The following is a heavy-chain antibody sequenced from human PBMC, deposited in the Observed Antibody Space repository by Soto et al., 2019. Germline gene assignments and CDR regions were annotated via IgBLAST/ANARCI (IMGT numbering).Heavy chain of an antibody. J-gene: IGHJ3*02. CDR1: GFTSNDAW. V-gene: IGHV3-15*01. D-gene: IGHD2-2*01. CDR3: TTERCTGTNCYVKNAFDS. Sequence: GGSLRLSCAASGFTSNDAWMTWVRQAPGKGLEWVGRIKTKTDGGTTDYAAPVKGRFTISRDDSKNTVYLQMNSLKIEDTGVYYCTTERCTGTNCYVKNAFDSWGQGTMVTVSS. CDR2: IKTKTDGGTT.